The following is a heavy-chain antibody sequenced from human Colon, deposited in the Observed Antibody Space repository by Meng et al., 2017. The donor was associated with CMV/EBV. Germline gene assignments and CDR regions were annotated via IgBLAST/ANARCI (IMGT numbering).Heavy chain of an antibody. D-gene: IGHD6-19*01. V-gene: IGHV2-5*02. CDR3: AHGSGWLHDI. CDR2: IDWDENK. J-gene: IGHJ4*02. Sequence: LTWDVAGFSRSEYAVGVGWIRQAPGKALEGLAFIDWDENKYYQPSLQSRLTITKDTSKNHVALTMTNMDPVDTATYYCAHGSGWLHDIWGQGALVTVSS. CDR1: GFSRSEYAVG.